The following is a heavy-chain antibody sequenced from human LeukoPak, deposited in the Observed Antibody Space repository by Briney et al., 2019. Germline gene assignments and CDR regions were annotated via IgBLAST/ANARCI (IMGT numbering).Heavy chain of an antibody. CDR3: ARDLGGSGSYYNYFDY. V-gene: IGHV1-69*13. Sequence: SVKVSCKASGGTFSSYAISWVRQAPGQGLEWTGGIIPIFGTANYAQKFQGRVTITADESTSTAYMELSSLRSEDTAVYYCARDLGGSGSYYNYFDYWGQGTLVTVSS. CDR1: GGTFSSYA. D-gene: IGHD3-10*01. J-gene: IGHJ4*02. CDR2: IIPIFGTA.